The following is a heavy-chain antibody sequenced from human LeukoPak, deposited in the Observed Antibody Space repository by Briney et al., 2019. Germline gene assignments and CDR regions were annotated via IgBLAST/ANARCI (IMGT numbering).Heavy chain of an antibody. D-gene: IGHD5-24*01. Sequence: SVKVSCKASGGTFSNYAISWVRQAPGQGLEWMGGSIPIFGATKYAQKFQGRVAIATDESTSTAYMELSSLRSEDTAVYYCARGRWLQLYYMDVWGKGTTVTVSS. CDR1: GGTFSNYA. J-gene: IGHJ6*03. V-gene: IGHV1-69*05. CDR3: ARGRWLQLYYMDV. CDR2: SIPIFGAT.